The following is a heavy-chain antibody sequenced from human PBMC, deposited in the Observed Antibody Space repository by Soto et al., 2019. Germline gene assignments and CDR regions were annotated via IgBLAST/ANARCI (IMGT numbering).Heavy chain of an antibody. Sequence: PGCSRKLSCAFCGYTLYVSYIDGARQAPGKGLEWVGRARDKAQGDSTAYAASVKGRFTTSRDESQNSVYLQMHSLKTEDAAVYYFVRATFVSDSRGDTRCFDYWGHGTLVTVS. CDR2: ARDKAQGDST. J-gene: IGHJ4*01. CDR3: VRATFVSDSRGDTRCFDY. CDR1: GYTLYVSY. V-gene: IGHV3-72*01. D-gene: IGHD3-16*01.